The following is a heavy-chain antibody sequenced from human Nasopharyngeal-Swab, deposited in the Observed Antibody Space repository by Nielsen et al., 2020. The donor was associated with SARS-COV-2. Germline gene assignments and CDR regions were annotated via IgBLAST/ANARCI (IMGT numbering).Heavy chain of an antibody. J-gene: IGHJ3*02. CDR1: GGSISSSSYY. CDR3: ASVILTGYLSDAFDI. D-gene: IGHD3-9*01. V-gene: IGHV4-39*01. Sequence: SETLSLTCTVSGGSISSSSYYWGWIRQPPGKGLEWIGSIYYSGSTYYNPSLKSRVTISVDTSKNQFSLKLSSVTAADTAVYYCASVILTGYLSDAFDIWGQGTMVTVSS. CDR2: IYYSGST.